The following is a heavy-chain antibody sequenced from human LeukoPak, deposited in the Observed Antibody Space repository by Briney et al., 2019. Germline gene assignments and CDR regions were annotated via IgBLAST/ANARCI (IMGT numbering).Heavy chain of an antibody. Sequence: ASVKVSCKASGYTFTGYYMHWVRQAPGQGLEWMGWINPNSGGTNYAQKFQGRVTMTRDTSISTAYMELSRLRSDDTAVYYCARGTYYDILTGYYNVDDAFDIWGQGTMVTVSS. V-gene: IGHV1-2*02. CDR2: INPNSGGT. D-gene: IGHD3-9*01. CDR3: ARGTYYDILTGYYNVDDAFDI. CDR1: GYTFTGYY. J-gene: IGHJ3*02.